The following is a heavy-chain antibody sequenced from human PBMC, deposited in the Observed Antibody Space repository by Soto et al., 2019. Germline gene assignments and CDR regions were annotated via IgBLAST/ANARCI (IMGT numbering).Heavy chain of an antibody. CDR3: VGASMWTGKGLEY. CDR2: ISYDGSNK. Sequence: LRLSCATSGFTFKSYTLHWVRQTPGRGLQWVAVISYDGSNKYYADSVRGRFTISRDNSNSTLYLQMNSLRADDSAVYYCVGASMWTGKGLEYWGQGALVTVSS. J-gene: IGHJ4*02. CDR1: GFTFKSYT. V-gene: IGHV3-30-3*01. D-gene: IGHD3-10*02.